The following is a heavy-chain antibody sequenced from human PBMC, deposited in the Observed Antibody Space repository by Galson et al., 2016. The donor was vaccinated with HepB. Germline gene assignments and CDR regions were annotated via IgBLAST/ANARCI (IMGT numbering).Heavy chain of an antibody. CDR2: ISDSGST. V-gene: IGHV4-59*01. CDR3: ARVLRFLEWLEFDP. Sequence: ETLSLTCTVSXXSIXXXYWXXVRQXPGKGLEWIGDISDSGSTNYNPSLKSRVTTSVDTSKNQFSLTLSSVTAADTAVYYCARVLRFLEWLEFDPWGQGTLVTVSS. J-gene: IGHJ5*02. D-gene: IGHD3-3*01. CDR1: XXSIXXXY.